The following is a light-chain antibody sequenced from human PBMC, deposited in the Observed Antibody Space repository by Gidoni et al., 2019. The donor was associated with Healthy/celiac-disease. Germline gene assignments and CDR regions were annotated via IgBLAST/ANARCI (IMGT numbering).Light chain of an antibody. J-gene: IGKJ3*01. V-gene: IGKV1-5*03. CDR3: QQYTSYSPSFT. CDR2: KAS. Sequence: DIQMTQSPSTLSASVGDRVTITCRASQSISSWLAWYQQKPGKAPKLLIYKASSLESGVPSRFSGSGSGTEFTLTISSLQPDDFATYYCQQYTSYSPSFTFGPGTKVDIK. CDR1: QSISSW.